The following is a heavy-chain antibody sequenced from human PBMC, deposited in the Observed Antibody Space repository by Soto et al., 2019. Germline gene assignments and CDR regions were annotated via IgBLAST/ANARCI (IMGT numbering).Heavy chain of an antibody. CDR3: ARGYLEWLLSDYYYGMDV. CDR2: ISSSGSTI. D-gene: IGHD3-3*01. Sequence: GGSLRLSCAASGFTFSSYEMNWVRQAPGKGLEWVSYISSSGSTIYYADSVKGRFTISRDNAKNSLYLQMNSLRAEDTAVYYCARGYLEWLLSDYYYGMDVWGQGTTVTVSS. V-gene: IGHV3-48*03. CDR1: GFTFSSYE. J-gene: IGHJ6*02.